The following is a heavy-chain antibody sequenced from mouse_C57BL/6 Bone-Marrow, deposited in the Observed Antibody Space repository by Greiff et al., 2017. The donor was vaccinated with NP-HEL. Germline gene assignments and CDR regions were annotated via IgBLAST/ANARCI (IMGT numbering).Heavy chain of an antibody. CDR1: GFSLSTSGMG. CDR2: IYCDDDK. J-gene: IGHJ1*03. CDR3: ARRGGMFITTVVATVDWYFDV. Sequence: QVTLKESGPGILQSSQTLSLTCSFSGFSLSTSGMGVSWIRQPSGKGLEWLAHIYCDDDKRYNPSLKSRLTISKDTSRNQVFLKITSVDTADTATYYCARRGGMFITTVVATVDWYFDVWGTGTTVTVSS. D-gene: IGHD1-1*01. V-gene: IGHV8-12*01.